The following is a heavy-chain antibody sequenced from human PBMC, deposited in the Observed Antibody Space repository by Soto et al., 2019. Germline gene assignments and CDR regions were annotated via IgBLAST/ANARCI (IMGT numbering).Heavy chain of an antibody. V-gene: IGHV3-23*01. Sequence: EVQLLESGGGLVQPGGSLRLSCAASGFTFSSYAMSWVRQAPGKGLEWVSAISGSGGSTYYADSVNGRFTISRDNSKNPLYLQKNSLGAEDTAVYYCAKDRKIQVWLRVYYYGMDVSGQGTTVTVSS. J-gene: IGHJ6*02. CDR2: ISGSGGST. CDR1: GFTFSSYA. D-gene: IGHD5-18*01. CDR3: AKDRKIQVWLRVYYYGMDV.